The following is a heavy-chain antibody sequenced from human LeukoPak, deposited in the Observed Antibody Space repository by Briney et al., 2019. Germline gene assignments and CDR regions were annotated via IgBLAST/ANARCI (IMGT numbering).Heavy chain of an antibody. J-gene: IGHJ4*02. CDR3: ARGGTTWAKIDY. Sequence: PGGSLRLSCAASGFTFSSYAMSWVRQAPGKGLEWVSTISVGGGSTYYADSVKGRFTISRDSAKSSLYLQMNSLRAEDTAVYYCARGGTTWAKIDYWGQGTLVTVSS. CDR2: ISVGGGST. V-gene: IGHV3-23*01. D-gene: IGHD1-7*01. CDR1: GFTFSSYA.